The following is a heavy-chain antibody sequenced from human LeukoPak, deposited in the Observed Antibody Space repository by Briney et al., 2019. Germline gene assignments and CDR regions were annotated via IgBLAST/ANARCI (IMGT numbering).Heavy chain of an antibody. CDR3: ARERERFLNL. D-gene: IGHD3-3*01. Sequence: GGSLRLSCAASGFTFSSYGMSWVRQAPGKGLEWVSAISGSGGSTYYADSVKGRFTISRDNSMNTLHLEMNSLRAEDTAVYYCARERERFLNLWGQGTLVTVSS. CDR1: GFTFSSYG. J-gene: IGHJ5*02. V-gene: IGHV3-23*01. CDR2: ISGSGGST.